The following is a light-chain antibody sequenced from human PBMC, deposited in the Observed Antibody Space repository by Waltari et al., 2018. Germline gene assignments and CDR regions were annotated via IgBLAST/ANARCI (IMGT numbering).Light chain of an antibody. CDR2: RNT. J-gene: IGLJ2*01. CDR3: AAWDDSLSGPV. CDR1: SPNIGSNF. V-gene: IGLV1-47*01. Sequence: QSVLTPPPSASGTPGQRVTISCSGSSPNIGSNFVSWYQQLPGTAPKLLIYRNTQRPSGVPDRFSGSKSGTSASLAISGLRSEDEADYYCAAWDDSLSGPVFGGGTKLTVL.